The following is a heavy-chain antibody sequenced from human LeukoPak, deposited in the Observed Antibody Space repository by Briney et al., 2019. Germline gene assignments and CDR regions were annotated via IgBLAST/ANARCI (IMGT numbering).Heavy chain of an antibody. CDR2: IYYSGST. CDR3: ARDLEYSSSPDPYAFDI. J-gene: IGHJ3*02. CDR1: GGSISSYY. D-gene: IGHD6-13*01. V-gene: IGHV4-59*01. Sequence: SETLSLTCTVSGGSISSYYWSWIRQPPGKGLEWIGYIYYSGSTNYNPSLKSRVTISVDTSKNQFSLKLSSVTAADTAVYYCARDLEYSSSPDPYAFDIWGQGTMVTVSS.